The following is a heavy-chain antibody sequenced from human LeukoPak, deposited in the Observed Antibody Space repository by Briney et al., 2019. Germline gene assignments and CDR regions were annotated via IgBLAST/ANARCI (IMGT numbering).Heavy chain of an antibody. CDR2: IIPIFGTA. CDR1: GGTFSSYA. J-gene: IGHJ4*02. V-gene: IGHV1-69*06. D-gene: IGHD5-24*01. Sequence: ASVKVSCKASGGTFSSYAISWVRQAPGQGLEWMGGIIPIFGTANYAQKLQGRVTITADKSTSTAYMELSSLRSEDTAVYYCARDGDRDGHNHFDYWGQGTLVTVSS. CDR3: ARDGDRDGHNHFDY.